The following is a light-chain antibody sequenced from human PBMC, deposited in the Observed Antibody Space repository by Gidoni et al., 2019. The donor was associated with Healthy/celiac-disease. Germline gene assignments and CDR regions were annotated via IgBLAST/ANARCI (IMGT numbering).Light chain of an antibody. CDR3: SSYTSSSTLV. CDR2: DVS. Sequence: QSALPQPASMSGSPGQSITISCTGTSSDVGGYNYVSWYQQHPGKAPKLMIYDVSHRPSGVSNRFSGSKSGNTASLTISGLQAEDEADYYCSSYTSSSTLVFGTGTKVTVL. CDR1: SSDVGGYNY. J-gene: IGLJ1*01. V-gene: IGLV2-14*03.